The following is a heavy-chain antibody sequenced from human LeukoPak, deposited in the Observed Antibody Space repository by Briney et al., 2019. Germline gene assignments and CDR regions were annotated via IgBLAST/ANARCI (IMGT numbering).Heavy chain of an antibody. CDR2: ISGSGGST. CDR3: AKGYSGFAYFDY. Sequence: PGGSLRLSCAASGSSFSRHSMSWVRQAPGKGLEWVSAISGSGGSTYYADSVKGRFTISRDNSKNTLYLQMNSLRAEDTAVYYCAKGYSGFAYFDYWGQGTLVTVSS. D-gene: IGHD5-12*01. J-gene: IGHJ4*02. CDR1: GSSFSRHS. V-gene: IGHV3-23*01.